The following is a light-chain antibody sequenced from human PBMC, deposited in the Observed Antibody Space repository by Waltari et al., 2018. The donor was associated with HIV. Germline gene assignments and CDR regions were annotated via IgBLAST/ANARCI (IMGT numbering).Light chain of an antibody. Sequence: QSVLTQPPSAFGSPGQRLTISCSGSSSNSGSNAVNWYQHFPGTAPTLPIFGNGQRPAGVPARISGSKSGTSASLAISGLRSEDEGEYYCASWDDSLQAVVFGGGTKVTV. J-gene: IGLJ2*01. CDR3: ASWDDSLQAVV. V-gene: IGLV1-44*01. CDR1: SSNSGSNA. CDR2: GNG.